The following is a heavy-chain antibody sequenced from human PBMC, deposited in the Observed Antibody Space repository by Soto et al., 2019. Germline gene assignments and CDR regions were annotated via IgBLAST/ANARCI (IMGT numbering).Heavy chain of an antibody. J-gene: IGHJ5*02. V-gene: IGHV4-31*03. CDR1: WCLIRNGGYF. D-gene: IGHD2-21*02. CDR3: ARDRHTVVVSAEGWFDP. Sequence: QGQLEEAGPGLVEPSQTLSLTCTVSWCLIRNGGYFWGLIREAPEKGLGWIGYIYYRGSTYYNPSLKSRVTISVDTSKNQFSLKLNSVTAADTAVYYCARDRHTVVVSAEGWFDPWGQGTLVTVSS. CDR2: IYYRGST.